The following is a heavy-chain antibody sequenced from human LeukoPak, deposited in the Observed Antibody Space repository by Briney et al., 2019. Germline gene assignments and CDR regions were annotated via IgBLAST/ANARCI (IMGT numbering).Heavy chain of an antibody. V-gene: IGHV3-23*01. CDR1: GFSFSTCA. D-gene: IGHD3-10*02. CDR2: ISGSGSNT. Sequence: PGGSLRLSCAASGFSFSTCAMNWVRQAPGKGLEWVSAISGSGSNTYYADSVKGRFTISRDHSKNTLYLQMNSLGAEDTALYYCAKDVRGYNRPFDYWGQGTLVTVSS. J-gene: IGHJ4*02. CDR3: AKDVRGYNRPFDY.